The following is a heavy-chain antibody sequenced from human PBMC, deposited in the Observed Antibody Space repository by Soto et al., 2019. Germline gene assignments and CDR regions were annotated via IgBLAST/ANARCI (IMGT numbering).Heavy chain of an antibody. Sequence: ASVKVSCKASGYTFTSYGISWVRQAPGQGLEWMGWISAYNGNTNYAQKLQGRVTMTTDTSTSTAYMELRSLRSDDTAVYYCARDLSVADPIWFDPWGQGTLVTVSS. J-gene: IGHJ5*02. CDR3: ARDLSVADPIWFDP. CDR1: GYTFTSYG. V-gene: IGHV1-18*01. D-gene: IGHD6-19*01. CDR2: ISAYNGNT.